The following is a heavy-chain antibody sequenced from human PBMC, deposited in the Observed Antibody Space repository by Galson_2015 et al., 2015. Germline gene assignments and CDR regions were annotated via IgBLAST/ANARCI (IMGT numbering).Heavy chain of an antibody. V-gene: IGHV3-33*01. D-gene: IGHD2-2*01. J-gene: IGHJ6*03. CDR3: ARDGGDIVVVPAATTQYYYYYYMDV. CDR2: IWYDGSNK. CDR1: GFTFSSYG. Sequence: SLRLSCAASGFTFSSYGMHWVRQAPGKGLEWVAVIWYDGSNKYYADSVKGRFSISRDNSKNTLYLQMNSLRAEDTTVYYCARDGGDIVVVPAATTQYYYYYYMDVWGKGTTVTVSS.